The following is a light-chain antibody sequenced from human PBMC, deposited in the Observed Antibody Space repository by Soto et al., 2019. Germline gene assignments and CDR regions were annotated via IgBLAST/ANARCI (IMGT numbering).Light chain of an antibody. CDR2: DVT. CDR3: SSYAGSYVFF. Sequence: QSALTQPRSVSGSPGQSVTISCTGTSSDVGAYNYVSWYQQHPGKAPKLMIYDVTKRPSGVPDRFSASKSGNTASLTISGHPEDDADYYYCSSYAGSYVFFFGTGTKVTVL. V-gene: IGLV2-11*01. J-gene: IGLJ1*01. CDR1: SSDVGAYNY.